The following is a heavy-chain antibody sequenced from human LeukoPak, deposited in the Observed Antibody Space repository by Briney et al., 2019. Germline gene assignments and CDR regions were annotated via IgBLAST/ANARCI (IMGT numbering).Heavy chain of an antibody. Sequence: GASVKVSCKASGYTFTDYYMHWVGQAPGQGLEWMGWINPNSGGTNYAQKFQGRVTMTQDTSISTAYMELSRLRSDDTAVYYCARYYYDTSSVFDVWGQGTRVTVSS. CDR3: ARYYYDTSSVFDV. CDR2: INPNSGGT. CDR1: GYTFTDYY. D-gene: IGHD3-22*01. V-gene: IGHV1-2*02. J-gene: IGHJ3*01.